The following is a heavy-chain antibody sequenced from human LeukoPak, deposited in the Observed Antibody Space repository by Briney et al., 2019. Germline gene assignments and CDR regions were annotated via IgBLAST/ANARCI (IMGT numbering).Heavy chain of an antibody. D-gene: IGHD6-13*01. Sequence: GGSLRLSCAASGFTFSTYAMHWVRQAPGKGLEYVSGIDTNGGNTYYADSVKGRFTISRDNSKNKLYLQMGSLRPEDMAVYYCAREEYSNSWCFDFWGLGILITVSS. J-gene: IGHJ4*02. CDR3: AREEYSNSWCFDF. CDR1: GFTFSTYA. CDR2: IDTNGGNT. V-gene: IGHV3-64*02.